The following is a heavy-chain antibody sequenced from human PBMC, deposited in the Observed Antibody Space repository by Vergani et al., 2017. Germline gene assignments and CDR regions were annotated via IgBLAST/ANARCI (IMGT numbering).Heavy chain of an antibody. V-gene: IGHV4-39*01. D-gene: IGHD3-10*01. CDR1: GGSISSSSYY. Sequence: QLQLQESGPGLVKPSETLSLTCTVSGGSISSSSYYWGWIRQPPGKGLEWIGSIYYSGSTYYNPSLKSRVTISVDTSKNQFSLKLSSVTASDTAVYYCARTLLWFGELFRGRGGYFDYWGQGTLVTVSS. CDR3: ARTLLWFGELFRGRGGYFDY. CDR2: IYYSGST. J-gene: IGHJ4*02.